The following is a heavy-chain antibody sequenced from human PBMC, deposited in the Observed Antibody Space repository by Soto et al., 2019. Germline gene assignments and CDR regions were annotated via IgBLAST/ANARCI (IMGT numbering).Heavy chain of an antibody. D-gene: IGHD2-21*02. Sequence: QVQLVESGGGVVQPGRSLRLSCAASGFTFSSYAMHWVRQAPGKGLEWVAVISYDGSNKYYADSVKGRFTISRDNSKNTLYLQMNRLRAEDTAVYYCARDSRGYCGGDCNWYFDLWGRSTLVTVGS. V-gene: IGHV3-30-3*01. CDR2: ISYDGSNK. CDR1: GFTFSSYA. CDR3: ARDSRGYCGGDCNWYFDL. J-gene: IGHJ2*01.